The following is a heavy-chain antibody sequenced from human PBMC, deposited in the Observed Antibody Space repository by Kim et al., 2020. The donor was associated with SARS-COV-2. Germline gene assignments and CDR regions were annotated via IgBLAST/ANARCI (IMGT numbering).Heavy chain of an antibody. CDR2: INQDGSEK. Sequence: GSLRLSCAASGFTFSSYWMTWLRQPPGKGLEWVANINQDGSEKNYVDSVKGRFTISRDYARNSLYLQMNNVRAEDSAVYYCARDVGSSGYDVFDFWGQGTPVTVSS. D-gene: IGHD5-12*01. J-gene: IGHJ4*02. V-gene: IGHV3-7*01. CDR3: ARDVGSSGYDVFDF. CDR1: GFTFSSYW.